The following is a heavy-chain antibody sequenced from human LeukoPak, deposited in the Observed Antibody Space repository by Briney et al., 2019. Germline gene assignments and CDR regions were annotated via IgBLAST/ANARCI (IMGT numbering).Heavy chain of an antibody. J-gene: IGHJ2*01. CDR2: IYYSGST. D-gene: IGHD3-3*01. CDR1: GGSISSGDYY. CDR3: ARGRIYDFWSGYPAPGYFDL. Sequence: PSETLSLTCTVSGGSISSGDYYWSWIRQPPGKGLEWIGYIYYSGSTYYNPSLKSRVTISVDTSKNQFSLKLSSVTAADTAVYYCARGRIYDFWSGYPAPGYFDLWGRGTLVTVSS. V-gene: IGHV4-30-4*01.